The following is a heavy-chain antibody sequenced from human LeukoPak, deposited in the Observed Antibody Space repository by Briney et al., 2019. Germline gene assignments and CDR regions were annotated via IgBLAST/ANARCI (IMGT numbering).Heavy chain of an antibody. V-gene: IGHV1-69*05. D-gene: IGHD6-13*01. J-gene: IGHJ4*02. CDR2: IIPIFGTA. Sequence: ASVKVSCKASGGTFSSYAISRVRQAPGQGLEWMGGIIPIFGTANYAQKFQGRVTITTDESTSTAYMELSSLRSEDTAVYYCARGPSIAAADFFDYWGQGTLVTVSS. CDR3: ARGPSIAAADFFDY. CDR1: GGTFSSYA.